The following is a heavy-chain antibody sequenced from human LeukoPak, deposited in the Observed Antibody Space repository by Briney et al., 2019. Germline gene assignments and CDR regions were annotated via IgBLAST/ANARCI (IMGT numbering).Heavy chain of an antibody. CDR3: SSALYTSSWLPGNYFFGMDV. V-gene: IGHV3-49*03. CDR2: IRPKTYGETT. Sequence: GGSLRLSCTVSGITFRDYAMAWMRQAPGKGLEWVGYIRPKTYGETTEYAASVKGRFIISRDDSKSIGYLQMNSLTTEDTAVYYCSSALYTSSWLPGNYFFGMDVWGQGTTVTVSS. CDR1: GITFRDYA. D-gene: IGHD6-13*01. J-gene: IGHJ6*02.